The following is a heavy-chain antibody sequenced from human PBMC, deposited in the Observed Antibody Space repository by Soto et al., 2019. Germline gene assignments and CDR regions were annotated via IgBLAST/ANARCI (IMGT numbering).Heavy chain of an antibody. CDR3: AKVRQHKRENSYYYDSSGGDAFDI. CDR2: ISGSGGST. J-gene: IGHJ3*02. CDR1: GFTFSSYA. Sequence: GGSLRLSCAASGFTFSSYAMSGVRQAPGKGLEWVSAISGSGGSTYYADYVKGRFTISRDNSKNTLYLQMNSLRAEDTAVYYCAKVRQHKRENSYYYDSSGGDAFDIWGQGTMVT. V-gene: IGHV3-23*01. D-gene: IGHD3-22*01.